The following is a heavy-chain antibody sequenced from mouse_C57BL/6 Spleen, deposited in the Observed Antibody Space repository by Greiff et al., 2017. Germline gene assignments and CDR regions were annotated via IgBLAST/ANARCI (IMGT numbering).Heavy chain of an antibody. CDR1: GFTFSDYG. D-gene: IGHD2-2*01. V-gene: IGHV5-17*01. CDR2: ISSGSSTI. J-gene: IGHJ2*01. CDR3: AGAEYGYGFDY. Sequence: DVKLVESGGGLVKPGGSLKLSCAASGFTFSDYGMHWVRQAPEQGLEWVAYISSGSSTIYYADTVKGRFTLSRDNAKNTLFLQLISLRSEDTAVYYCAGAEYGYGFDYWGQGTTVTVSS.